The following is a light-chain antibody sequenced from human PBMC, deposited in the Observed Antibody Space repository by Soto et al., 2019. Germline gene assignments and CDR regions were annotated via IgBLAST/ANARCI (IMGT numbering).Light chain of an antibody. CDR2: GAS. J-gene: IGKJ1*01. CDR3: QQRYNWPLT. Sequence: EIVLTQSPGTLSLSPGERATLSCRASQSVSSSYLAWYQQKPGQAPRLLIYGASRRATGIPDRFSGSGSGTDFTLTISRLEPEDFAIYYCQQRYNWPLTFGQGTKVDIK. CDR1: QSVSSSY. V-gene: IGKV3D-20*02.